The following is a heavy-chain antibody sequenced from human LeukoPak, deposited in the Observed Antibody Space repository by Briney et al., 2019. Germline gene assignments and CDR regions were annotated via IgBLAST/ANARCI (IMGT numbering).Heavy chain of an antibody. D-gene: IGHD6-19*01. J-gene: IGHJ4*02. CDR3: AKQSSGWLSEYFDY. V-gene: IGHV3-23*01. CDR2: LSGSGGST. CDR1: GFTFSSYA. Sequence: PGGSLRLSCAASGFTFSSYAMSWVRQAPGKGLERVSVLSGSGGSTDYADSVKGRFPISRGNSKNTLYLQMNSLRVEDTAVYYCAKQSSGWLSEYFDYWGQGTPVTVSS.